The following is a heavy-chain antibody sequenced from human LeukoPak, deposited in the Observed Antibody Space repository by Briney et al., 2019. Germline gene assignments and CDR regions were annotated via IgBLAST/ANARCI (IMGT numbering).Heavy chain of an antibody. J-gene: IGHJ5*02. CDR3: ARRWGNWFDP. Sequence: GGSLRLSCAAYGFTSSSYAMSWVRQAPGKGLEWVAAISGSGGSTYYADSAKDRFTISRDNSKNTLYLQLNSLRAEDTAVYYCARRWGNWFDPWGQGTLVTVSS. V-gene: IGHV3-23*01. CDR2: ISGSGGST. D-gene: IGHD4-23*01. CDR1: GFTSSSYA.